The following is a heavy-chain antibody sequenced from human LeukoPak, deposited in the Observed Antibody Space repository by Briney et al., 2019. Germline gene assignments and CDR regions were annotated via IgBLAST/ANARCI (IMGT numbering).Heavy chain of an antibody. V-gene: IGHV3-23*01. CDR2: ISGSGGST. J-gene: IGHJ5*02. CDR1: GFTFSSYA. Sequence: GGSLRLSCAASGFTFSSYAMNWVRQAPGKGLEWVSAISGSGGSTYYADSAKGRFTISRDNSKNTLYLQMNSLRAEDTAVYYCAKSDYVFGWFDPWGQGTLVTVSS. D-gene: IGHD3-16*01. CDR3: AKSDYVFGWFDP.